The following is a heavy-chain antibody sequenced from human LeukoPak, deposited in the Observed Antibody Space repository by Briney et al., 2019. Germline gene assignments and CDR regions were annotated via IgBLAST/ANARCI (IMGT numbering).Heavy chain of an antibody. D-gene: IGHD2-2*01. V-gene: IGHV1-8*01. CDR3: ARSRVVPAAIHRANWFDP. Sequence: ASVKVSCKASGYTFTCYDINWVRQATGQGLEWMGWMNPNSGNTGYAQKFQGRVTMTRNTSISTAYMELSSLRSEDTAVYYCARSRVVPAAIHRANWFDPWGQGTLVTVSS. CDR2: MNPNSGNT. CDR1: GYTFTCYD. J-gene: IGHJ5*02.